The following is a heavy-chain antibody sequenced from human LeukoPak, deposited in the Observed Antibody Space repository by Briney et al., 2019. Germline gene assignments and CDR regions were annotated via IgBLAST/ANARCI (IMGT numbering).Heavy chain of an antibody. J-gene: IGHJ4*02. V-gene: IGHV7-4-1*02. CDR2: INTNTGDP. D-gene: IGHD1-14*01. CDR1: GYTFTGYY. Sequence: GASVKVSCKASGYTFTGYYILWVRQAPGQGLEWMGWINTNTGDPTYAQAFTGRFVFSLDTSVSTAYLQITSLKAEDTAMYYCARKKVEPDRYFDYWGQGTLVTVSS. CDR3: ARKKVEPDRYFDY.